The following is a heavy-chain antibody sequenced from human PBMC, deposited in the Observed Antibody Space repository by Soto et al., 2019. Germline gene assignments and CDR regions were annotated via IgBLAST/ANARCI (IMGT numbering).Heavy chain of an antibody. D-gene: IGHD3-22*01. Sequence: SGPTLVNPTPTLTLTCTFSGFSVTTSGVGVGWIRQPPGKALEWLAFIFWNDDKRYRQSLESRLTITKDSSKNQVVLTVTNVDPVDTATYYCAHSVYDSSGYYYFDYWGQGILVTVSS. CDR1: GFSVTTSGVG. CDR3: AHSVYDSSGYYYFDY. V-gene: IGHV2-5*01. CDR2: IFWNDDK. J-gene: IGHJ4*02.